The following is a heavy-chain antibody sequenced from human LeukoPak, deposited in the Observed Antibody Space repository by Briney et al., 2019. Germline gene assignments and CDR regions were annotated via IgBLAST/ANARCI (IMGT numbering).Heavy chain of an antibody. Sequence: SETLSLTCTVSGGSLSRYYWSWIRQPAGKGLEWVGRIHISGSTNYNPSLKSRVTMSLDTSKNQFSLKLSSVTAADTAVYYCARDLAVAGWDYWGQGTLVTVPS. CDR3: ARDLAVAGWDY. D-gene: IGHD6-19*01. J-gene: IGHJ4*02. V-gene: IGHV4-4*07. CDR1: GGSLSRYY. CDR2: IHISGST.